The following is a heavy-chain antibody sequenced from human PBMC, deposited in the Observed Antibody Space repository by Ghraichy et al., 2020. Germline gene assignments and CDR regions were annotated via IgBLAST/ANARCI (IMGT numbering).Heavy chain of an antibody. J-gene: IGHJ6*02. CDR1: GGTFSSYA. Sequence: SVKVSCKASGGTFSSYAISWVRQAPGQGLEWMGGIIPIFGTANYAQKFQGRVTITADESTSTAYMELSSLRSEDMAVYYCARGYLRSPYYYYGMDVWGQGTTVTVSS. CDR3: ARGYLRSPYYYYGMDV. V-gene: IGHV1-69*13. CDR2: IIPIFGTA. D-gene: IGHD3-10*02.